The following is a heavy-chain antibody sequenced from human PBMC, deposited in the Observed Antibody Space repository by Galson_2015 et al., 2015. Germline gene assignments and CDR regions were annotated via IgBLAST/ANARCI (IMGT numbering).Heavy chain of an antibody. Sequence: SLRLSCAASGFTFSSYGMHWVRQAPGKGLEWVAVIWYDGSNKYYADSVKGRFTISRDNSKNTLYLQMNSLRAEDTAVYYCARGYDSSGNDAFDIWGQGNPGHRLL. CDR3: ARGYDSSGNDAFDI. CDR2: IWYDGSNK. D-gene: IGHD3-22*01. V-gene: IGHV3-33*01. CDR1: GFTFSSYG. J-gene: IGHJ3*02.